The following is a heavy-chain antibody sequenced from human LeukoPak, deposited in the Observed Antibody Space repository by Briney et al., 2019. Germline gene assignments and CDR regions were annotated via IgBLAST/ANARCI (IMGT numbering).Heavy chain of an antibody. D-gene: IGHD3-10*01. CDR2: FYNTGSTDNT. CDR1: GDYITNYNYH. J-gene: IGHJ6*02. CDR3: ARDFGAGSYRYGMDV. Sequence: SETLSLTCTVPGDYITNYNYHWGWLRQPPGKGLEWIGRFYNTGSTDNTDSNPSLQSGVTISADTSMNQISLRLTSVTAADTAVYYCARDFGAGSYRYGMDVWGQGTTVTVPS. V-gene: IGHV4-39*07.